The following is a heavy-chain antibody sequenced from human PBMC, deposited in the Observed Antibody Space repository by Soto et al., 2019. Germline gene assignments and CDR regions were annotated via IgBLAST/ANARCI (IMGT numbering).Heavy chain of an antibody. Sequence: GGSLRLSCAASGFTFSSYGMHWVRQAPGKGLEWVAVVWYDGSNKYYADSVKGRFTISRDNSKNTLYLQMNSLRAEDTAVYYCARDRRYSSSWTQTYYYYYGMDVWGQGTTVTVSS. V-gene: IGHV3-33*01. CDR1: GFTFSSYG. J-gene: IGHJ6*02. CDR3: ARDRRYSSSWTQTYYYYYGMDV. D-gene: IGHD6-13*01. CDR2: VWYDGSNK.